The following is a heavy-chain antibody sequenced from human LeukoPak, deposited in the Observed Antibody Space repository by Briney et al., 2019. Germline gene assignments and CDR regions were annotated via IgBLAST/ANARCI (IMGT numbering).Heavy chain of an antibody. CDR3: ARDRYSYGCFDY. CDR1: GFTFSSYA. J-gene: IGHJ4*02. V-gene: IGHV3-30-3*01. CDR2: ISYDGSNK. D-gene: IGHD5-18*01. Sequence: RGSLRFSCAASGFTFSSYAMHGVRQAPGKGLEWVAVISYDGSNKYYADSVKGRFTISRDNSKNTLYLQMNSLRAEDTAVYYCARDRYSYGCFDYWGQGTLVTVSS.